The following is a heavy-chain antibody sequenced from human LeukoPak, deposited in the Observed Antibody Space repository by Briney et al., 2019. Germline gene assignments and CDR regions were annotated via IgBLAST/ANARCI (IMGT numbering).Heavy chain of an antibody. J-gene: IGHJ2*01. V-gene: IGHV1-69*04. CDR1: GGTFSSYA. CDR3: AGPLKSIAARYSDL. D-gene: IGHD6-6*01. CDR2: IIPILGII. Sequence: GASVKVSCKASGGTFSSYAISWVRQAPGQGLEWMGRIIPILGIINYAQKFQGRVTITADKSTSTAYMELSSLRSEDTAVYYCAGPLKSIAARYSDLWGRGTLVTVSS.